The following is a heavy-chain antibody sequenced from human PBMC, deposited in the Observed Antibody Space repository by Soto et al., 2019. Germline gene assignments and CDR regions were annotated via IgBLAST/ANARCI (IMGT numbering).Heavy chain of an antibody. CDR1: GFAFGSYW. CDR3: LRDQRHWNEFADQ. CDR2: ISQDGAIA. J-gene: IGHJ4*02. V-gene: IGHV3-74*01. Sequence: VQLVESGGGLVKPGGSLRLSCAASGFAFGSYWMHWVRQAPGKGLVWVSRISQDGAIATQADSVKGRFTISRDNAKNTLSLQMNSLRADDTAVYYCLRDQRHWNEFADQWGQGTLVTVSS. D-gene: IGHD1-1*01.